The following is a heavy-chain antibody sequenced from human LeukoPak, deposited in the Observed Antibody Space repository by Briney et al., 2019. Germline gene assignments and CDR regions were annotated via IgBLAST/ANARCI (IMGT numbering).Heavy chain of an antibody. V-gene: IGHV3-23*01. Sequence: GGSLRLSCAASGFTFSSYAMSWVRQAPGEGLEWVSAISGSGGSTYYADSVKGRFTISRDNSKNTLYLQMNSLRAEDTAVYYCAKGAARSPPDDFWSGPSYGMDVWGQGTTVTVSS. CDR3: AKGAARSPPDDFWSGPSYGMDV. CDR1: GFTFSSYA. J-gene: IGHJ6*02. D-gene: IGHD3-3*01. CDR2: ISGSGGST.